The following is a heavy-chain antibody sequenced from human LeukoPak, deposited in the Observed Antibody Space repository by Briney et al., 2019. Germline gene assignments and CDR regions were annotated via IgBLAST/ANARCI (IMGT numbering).Heavy chain of an antibody. CDR1: GFTFSSYA. Sequence: GGSLRLSCAASGFTFSSYAMSWVRQAPGKGLEWVSAISGSGGSTYYADSVKGRFTISRDNSKNTLYLQMNSLRAEDTAVYYCASGNNGIYSRGWYWIGSQVVFDYWGQGTLVTVSS. J-gene: IGHJ4*02. V-gene: IGHV3-23*01. CDR3: ASGNNGIYSRGWYWIGSQVVFDY. D-gene: IGHD6-19*01. CDR2: ISGSGGST.